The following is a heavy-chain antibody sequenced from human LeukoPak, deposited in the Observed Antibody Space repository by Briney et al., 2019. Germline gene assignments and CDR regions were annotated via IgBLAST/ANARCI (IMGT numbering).Heavy chain of an antibody. CDR3: ARGYSSGWYYHY. J-gene: IGHJ4*02. V-gene: IGHV3-23*01. D-gene: IGHD6-19*01. Sequence: PGGSLRLSCAASGFTFSSYAMSWVRQAPGKGLEWVSAISGSGGSTYYADSVKGRFTISRDNSKNTLYLQMNSLRAEDTAVYYCARGYSSGWYYHYWGQGTLVTVSS. CDR2: ISGSGGST. CDR1: GFTFSSYA.